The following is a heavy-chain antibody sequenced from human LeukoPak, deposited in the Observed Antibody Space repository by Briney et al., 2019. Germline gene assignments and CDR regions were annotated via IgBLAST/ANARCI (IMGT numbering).Heavy chain of an antibody. CDR3: ARHQTPFRSGYWSPFDY. J-gene: IGHJ4*02. CDR1: GGAISSSSYY. Sequence: SETLSLTCTVSGGAISSSSYYWGWIRQPPGKGLEWSGSIYYSGSTYYNPSLKSRVTISVDTSKNQFSLKLSSVTAAGTAVYYCARHQTPFRSGYWSPFDYWGQGTLVTVSS. CDR2: IYYSGST. D-gene: IGHD3-3*01. V-gene: IGHV4-39*01.